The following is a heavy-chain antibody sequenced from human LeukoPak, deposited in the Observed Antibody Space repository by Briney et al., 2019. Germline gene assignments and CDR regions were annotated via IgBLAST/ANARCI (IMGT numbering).Heavy chain of an antibody. Sequence: GGSLRLSCAASGFTFSSYSMNWVRQAPGKGLERVSSISSSSNYIYYADSVKGRFTISRDNAKNSLYLRMDSLRAEDTAVYYCAREPGSGVAGYYCYYMDVWGKGTTVTVSS. CDR1: GFTFSSYS. CDR3: AREPGSGVAGYYCYYMDV. V-gene: IGHV3-21*01. CDR2: ISSSSNYI. J-gene: IGHJ6*03. D-gene: IGHD6-19*01.